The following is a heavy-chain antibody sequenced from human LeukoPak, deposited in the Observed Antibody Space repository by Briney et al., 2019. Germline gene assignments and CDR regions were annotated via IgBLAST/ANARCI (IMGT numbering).Heavy chain of an antibody. D-gene: IGHD6-19*01. CDR2: IRYDGSNK. J-gene: IGHJ6*02. CDR3: AKDLGIAVAGVPYYYYGMDV. CDR1: GFTFSNYG. Sequence: GGSLRLSCAASGFTFSNYGMHWVRQAPGEGLEWVAFIRYDGSNKYYADSVKGRFTISRDNSKNTLYLQMNSLRAEDTAVYYCAKDLGIAVAGVPYYYYGMDVWGQGTTVTVSS. V-gene: IGHV3-30*02.